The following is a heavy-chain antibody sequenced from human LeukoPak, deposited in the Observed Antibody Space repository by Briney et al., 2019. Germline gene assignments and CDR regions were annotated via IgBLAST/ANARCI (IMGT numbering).Heavy chain of an antibody. CDR3: ARDGSAGRDAFDI. CDR1: GGSISSYY. CDR2: IYYSGST. V-gene: IGHV4-59*01. J-gene: IGHJ3*02. Sequence: SETLSLTCTVSGGSISSYYWSWIRQAPGKGLECIGYIYYSGSTNYNPSLKSRVTISVDTSKNQFSLKLSSVTAADTAVYYCARDGSAGRDAFDIWGQGTMVTVSS. D-gene: IGHD6-13*01.